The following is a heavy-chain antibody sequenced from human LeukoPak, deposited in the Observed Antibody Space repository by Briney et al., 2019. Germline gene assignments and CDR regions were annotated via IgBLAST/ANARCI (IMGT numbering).Heavy chain of an antibody. CDR2: IYYSGST. V-gene: IGHV4-59*12. J-gene: IGHJ5*02. CDR3: ARGPRTTSSYNWFDP. CDR1: GGSISSYY. Sequence: PSETLSLTCTVSGGSISSYYWSWIRQPPGKGLEWIGYIYYSGSTNYNPSLKSRVTISVDTSKNQFSLKLSSVTAADTAVYYCARGPRTTSSYNWFDPWGQGTLVTVSS. D-gene: IGHD1-7*01.